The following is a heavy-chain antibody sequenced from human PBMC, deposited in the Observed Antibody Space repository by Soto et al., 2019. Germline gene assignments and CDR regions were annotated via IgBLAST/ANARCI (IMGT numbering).Heavy chain of an antibody. V-gene: IGHV1-2*02. CDR3: ARDPRWATETTNKALDL. J-gene: IGHJ3*01. CDR1: EYSFTGNY. D-gene: IGHD4-4*01. CDR2: INPISGGI. Sequence: APADVSCNASEYSFTGNYMHWVRQATGQVLEWVGWINPISGGIHYAQKFQGRVTVTRDTSTGTAYMELSSIRSDDTAMYYCARDPRWATETTNKALDLWGQGTMVTVSS.